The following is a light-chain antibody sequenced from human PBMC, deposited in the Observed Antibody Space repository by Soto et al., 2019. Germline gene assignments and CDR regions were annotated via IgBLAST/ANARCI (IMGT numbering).Light chain of an antibody. V-gene: IGKV1-5*01. J-gene: IGKJ1*01. Sequence: DIQMTQSPSTLSASVGDTVTITCRASQTISGWLAWYQQRPGKAPKLLIFDASTLESGVPSRFSGSGSGTTFTLTISSLQADDFATYYCLQYNGYYRTFGKGTKVDIK. CDR3: LQYNGYYRT. CDR2: DAS. CDR1: QTISGW.